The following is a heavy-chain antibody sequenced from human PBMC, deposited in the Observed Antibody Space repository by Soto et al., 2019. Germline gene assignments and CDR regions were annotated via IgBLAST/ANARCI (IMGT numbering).Heavy chain of an antibody. J-gene: IGHJ5*02. V-gene: IGHV1-3*01. Sequence: QVQLAQSGAEVKKPGASVKVSCKASGYTFTSYAMHWVRQAPGQRLEWMGWINAGNGNTKYSQKFQGRVTITRDTSASTAYMELSSLRSEDTAVYYCARETGRGIVVVPAAKGINWFDPWGQGTLVTVSS. D-gene: IGHD2-2*01. CDR3: ARETGRGIVVVPAAKGINWFDP. CDR1: GYTFTSYA. CDR2: INAGNGNT.